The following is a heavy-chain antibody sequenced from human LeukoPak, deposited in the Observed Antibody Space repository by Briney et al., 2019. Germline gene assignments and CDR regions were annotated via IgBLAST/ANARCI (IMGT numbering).Heavy chain of an antibody. CDR2: IYYSGST. CDR3: ARGTFDSSFDY. Sequence: SETLSLTCTVSGGSVNSGSYYWNWIRQPPGKGLEWIGYIYYSGSTNYNPSLKSRVTISVDRSKNQFSLKLSSVTAADTAVYYCARGTFDSSFDYWGQGTLVTVSS. J-gene: IGHJ4*02. CDR1: GGSVNSGSYY. D-gene: IGHD3-22*01. V-gene: IGHV4-61*01.